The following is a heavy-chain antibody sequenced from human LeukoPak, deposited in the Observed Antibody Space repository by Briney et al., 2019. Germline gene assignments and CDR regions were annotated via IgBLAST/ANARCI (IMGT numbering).Heavy chain of an antibody. J-gene: IGHJ4*02. V-gene: IGHV3-30*18. CDR3: AKDYCGGDCYPDY. CDR2: ISYDGSNK. CDR1: GFTFRSYG. Sequence: GGSLRLSCAASGFTFRSYGTHWVRQAPGKGLGWVAVISYDGSNKYYADSVKGRFTISRDNSKNTLYLQMNSLRAEDTAVYYCAKDYCGGDCYPDYWGQGTLVTVAS. D-gene: IGHD2-21*02.